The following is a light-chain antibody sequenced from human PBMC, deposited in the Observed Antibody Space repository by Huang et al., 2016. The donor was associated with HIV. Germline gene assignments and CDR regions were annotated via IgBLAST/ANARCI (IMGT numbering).Light chain of an antibody. CDR2: WAF. V-gene: IGKV4-1*01. Sequence: DVVMTQSPDSLAVSLGERVTINCKSSQSIFYSANNKNNLAWYQERPGQSPKLLVSWAFTREFGFPDRFSGSGSGSDFTLTISNLQSEDMATYYCQQYFTTPLTFGGGTKVEIK. J-gene: IGKJ4*01. CDR3: QQYFTTPLT. CDR1: QSIFYSANNKNN.